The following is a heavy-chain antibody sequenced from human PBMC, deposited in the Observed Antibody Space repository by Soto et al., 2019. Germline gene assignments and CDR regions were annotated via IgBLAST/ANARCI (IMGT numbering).Heavy chain of an antibody. Sequence: EVQLLESGGGLVQPGGSLRLSCAASGFTFSDYAMTWVRQAPGKGLESVSCIYGNGAGIQYADSVRGRFTNSRDNSKNPLYLERNSLRAEDTAVYYCAKDVLSGDGFWLMDHWGQGTLVTVSS. CDR1: GFTFSDYA. J-gene: IGHJ4*02. CDR2: IYGNGAGI. V-gene: IGHV3-23*01. CDR3: AKDVLSGDGFWLMDH. D-gene: IGHD2-21*02.